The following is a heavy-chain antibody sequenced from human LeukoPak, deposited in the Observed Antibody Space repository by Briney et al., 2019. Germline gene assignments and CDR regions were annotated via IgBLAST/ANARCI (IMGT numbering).Heavy chain of an antibody. CDR3: ARDRGTAMVLFDY. CDR2: ISSSGSTI. V-gene: IGHV3-48*03. Sequence: PGGSLRLSCAASGFTFSSYEMNWVRQAPGKGLEWVLYISSSGSTIYYADSVKGRFTISRDNAKNPLYLQMNSLRAEDTAVYYCARDRGTAMVLFDYWGQGTLVTVSS. J-gene: IGHJ4*02. D-gene: IGHD5-18*01. CDR1: GFTFSSYE.